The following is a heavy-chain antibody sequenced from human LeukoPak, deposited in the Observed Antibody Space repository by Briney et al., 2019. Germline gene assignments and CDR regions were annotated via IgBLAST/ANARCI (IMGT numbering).Heavy chain of an antibody. CDR3: ARDPGLRD. D-gene: IGHD5-12*01. V-gene: IGHV3-74*01. CDR2: INADGSST. J-gene: IGHJ4*02. CDR1: GFTFSSCW. Sequence: GGPLRPSCAAAGFTFSSCWMNWVRAAPVKELVWVSRINADGSSTSYADSVKGRFTISRDNAKNTLYLQMNSMRAEDTAVYYCARDPGLRDWGQGTLVTVSS.